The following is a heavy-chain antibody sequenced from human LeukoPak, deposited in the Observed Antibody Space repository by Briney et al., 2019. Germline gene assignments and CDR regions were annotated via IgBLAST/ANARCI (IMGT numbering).Heavy chain of an antibody. V-gene: IGHV3-33*08. Sequence: GKSLTLSCTASRFILSTYAIHWLPQGPGEGLEWVAVLWHDGRNKGYGDRAKGRFTIPREKTKNLVHLQMNSLRPEDRAVYYCARGWDAYGSGSFLDSWGEGTLVTVSS. J-gene: IGHJ4*02. D-gene: IGHD3-10*01. CDR1: RFILSTYA. CDR3: ARGWDAYGSGSFLDS. CDR2: LWHDGRNK.